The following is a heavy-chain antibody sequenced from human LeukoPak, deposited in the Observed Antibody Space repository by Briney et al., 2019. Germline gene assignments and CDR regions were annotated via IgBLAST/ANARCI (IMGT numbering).Heavy chain of an antibody. CDR2: VYWSDDK. CDR3: AHRGYNDGFDY. D-gene: IGHD5-18*01. CDR1: GFSLSSSGAS. V-gene: IGHV2-5*01. Sequence: SGPTLVNPTQTLTLTCTFSGFSLSSSGASVGWIRQPPGKALEWLALVYWSDDKRYSPSLKSRLTITNDTSKSQVVLTMTNMDPVDTATYYCAHRGYNDGFDYWGQGTLVTVSS. J-gene: IGHJ4*02.